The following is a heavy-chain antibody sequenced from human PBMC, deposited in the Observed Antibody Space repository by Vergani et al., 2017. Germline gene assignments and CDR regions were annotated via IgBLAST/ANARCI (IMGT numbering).Heavy chain of an antibody. CDR3: ARDLRLLYNRFDP. V-gene: IGHV3-33*01. CDR2: TWYDGNNK. CDR1: GFTFNQYG. J-gene: IGHJ5*02. D-gene: IGHD1-14*01. Sequence: QVQLVESGGGVVQPGRSLRLSCAASGFTFNQYGMHWVRQAPGEGLEWLAVTWYDGNNKQYADSVKGRFTISRDNSKSTMYLQMNSLRDEDTGVYYCARDLRLLYNRFDPWGQGTLVTVSS.